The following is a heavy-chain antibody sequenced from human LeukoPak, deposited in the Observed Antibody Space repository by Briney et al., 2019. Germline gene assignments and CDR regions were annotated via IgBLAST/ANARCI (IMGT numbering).Heavy chain of an antibody. J-gene: IGHJ5*02. Sequence: GGSLRLSCAASGFTFSSYWMSWVRQAPGKGLEWVANIKQDGSEKYYVDSVKGRFTISRDNAKNSLYLQMNSLRAEDTAVYYCAREGSTVYCSSTSCYGDRFDPWGQGTLVTVSS. CDR3: AREGSTVYCSSTSCYGDRFDP. CDR2: IKQDGSEK. V-gene: IGHV3-7*01. D-gene: IGHD2-2*01. CDR1: GFTFSSYW.